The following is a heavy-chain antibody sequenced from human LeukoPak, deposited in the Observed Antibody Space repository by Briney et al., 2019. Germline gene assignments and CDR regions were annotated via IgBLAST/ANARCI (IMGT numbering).Heavy chain of an antibody. V-gene: IGHV3-21*01. Sequence: GGSLRLSCTASGFNFGIYGMHWVRQAPGKGLEWVSSISSSSSYIYYADSVKGRFTISRDNAKNSLYLQMNSLRAEDTAVYYCARQPGGDYVFDYWGQGTLVTVSS. CDR3: ARQPGGDYVFDY. CDR2: ISSSSSYI. J-gene: IGHJ4*02. CDR1: GFNFGIYG. D-gene: IGHD4-17*01.